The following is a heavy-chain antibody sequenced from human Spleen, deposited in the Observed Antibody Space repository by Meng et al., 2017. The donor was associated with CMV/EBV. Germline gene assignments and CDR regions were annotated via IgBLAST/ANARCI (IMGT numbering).Heavy chain of an antibody. CDR2: IYDSGST. CDR3: ARLNRNKTV. V-gene: IGHV4-61*01. CDR1: GGSVSSASYY. Sequence: SETLSLTCTVSGGSVSSASYYWTWIRQPPGKGLEWIGYIYDSGSTNYNPSLKSRVTISVDTSKNQFSLNLNSVTATDTAMYYCARLNRNKTVWGQGTLVTVSS. D-gene: IGHD2/OR15-2a*01. J-gene: IGHJ4*02.